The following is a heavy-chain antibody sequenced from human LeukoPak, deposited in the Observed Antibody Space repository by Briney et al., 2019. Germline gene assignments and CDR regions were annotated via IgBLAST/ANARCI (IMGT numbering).Heavy chain of an antibody. D-gene: IGHD2-15*01. CDR1: GFTFDDYA. CDR2: IYSCGST. V-gene: IGHV3-66*01. Sequence: GGSLRLSCAASGFTFDDYAMHWVRQAPGKGLEWVSVIYSCGSTYYADSVKGRFTISRDNSKNTLYLQMNSLRAEDTAVYYCARGSGGSCLPPREYDYWGQGTLVTVSS. CDR3: ARGSGGSCLPPREYDY. J-gene: IGHJ4*02.